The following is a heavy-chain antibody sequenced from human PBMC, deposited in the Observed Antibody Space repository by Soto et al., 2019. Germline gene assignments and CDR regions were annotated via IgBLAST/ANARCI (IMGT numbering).Heavy chain of an antibody. CDR1: GFSLSNARMG. CDR3: ARMPIPATYYDFWSGYSYYYYGMDV. CDR2: IFSNDEK. J-gene: IGHJ6*02. D-gene: IGHD3-3*01. Sequence: SGPTLVNPTETLTLTCTVSGFSLSNARMGVSWIRQPPGKALEWLAHIFSNDEKSYSTSLKSRLTISKDTSKSQVVLTMTNMDPVDTATYYCARMPIPATYYDFWSGYSYYYYGMDVWGQGTTGTVSS. V-gene: IGHV2-26*01.